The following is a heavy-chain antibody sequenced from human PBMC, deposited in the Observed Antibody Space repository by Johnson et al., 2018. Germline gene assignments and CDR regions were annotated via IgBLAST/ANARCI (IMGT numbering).Heavy chain of an antibody. Sequence: QVQLVESGGGVVQPGRSXRLSCAASGFTFSSYGMHWVRQAPGKGLEWVAVIWYDGSNKYYADSLKGRFTISRDNSKNTLYLQRGSRGAEEMAVYYCARGGWELLLGDDAFDIWGQGTMVTVSS. V-gene: IGHV3-33*01. CDR2: IWYDGSNK. J-gene: IGHJ3*02. CDR3: ARGGWELLLGDDAFDI. CDR1: GFTFSSYG. D-gene: IGHD1-26*01.